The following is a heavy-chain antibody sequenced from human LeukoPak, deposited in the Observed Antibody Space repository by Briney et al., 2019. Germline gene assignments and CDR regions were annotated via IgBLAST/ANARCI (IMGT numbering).Heavy chain of an antibody. CDR2: IRFDGSDI. D-gene: IGHD2-15*01. V-gene: IGHV3-30*02. J-gene: IGHJ6*03. CDR3: AKVMPPGRIRFYSYYMDV. CDR1: GFTFSSYG. Sequence: GGSLRLSCAASGFTFSSYGMHWLRQAPGRGREWVAFIRFDGSDIHYADSVEGRFTISRDNSKNTLYLQMNSLRPEDTAVYYCAKVMPPGRIRFYSYYMDVWGKGTTVTVS.